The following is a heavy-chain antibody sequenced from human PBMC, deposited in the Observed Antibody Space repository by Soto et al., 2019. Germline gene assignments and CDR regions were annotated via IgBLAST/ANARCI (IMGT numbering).Heavy chain of an antibody. Sequence: SETLSLTCTVSVGSISSGGYYWSWIRQHPGKGLEWIGYIYYSGSTYYNPSLKSRVTISVDTSKNQFSLKLSSVTAADTAVYNCARDLKYYYDSSGPSWAFDIWGQGTMVTVSS. CDR3: ARDLKYYYDSSGPSWAFDI. CDR1: VGSISSGGYY. D-gene: IGHD3-22*01. CDR2: IYYSGST. V-gene: IGHV4-31*03. J-gene: IGHJ3*02.